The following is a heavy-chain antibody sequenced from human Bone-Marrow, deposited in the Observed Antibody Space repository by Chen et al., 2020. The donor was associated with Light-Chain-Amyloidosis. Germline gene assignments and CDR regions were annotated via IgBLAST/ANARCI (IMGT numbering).Heavy chain of an antibody. V-gene: IGHV4-38-2*02. Sequence: QVHLQESGPGLVKPSETLSLTCTVSGFSITSGYYWGWIRQSPGKGLGWIATTFHSGSLFFNPTLKSRVNIVLAKSTSQVSLTRKGLTAADTAIYCCVRDFDRVGAFDVWGQGTIVTFSS. CDR1: GFSITSGYY. CDR2: TFHSGSL. J-gene: IGHJ3*01. CDR3: VRDFDRVGAFDV.